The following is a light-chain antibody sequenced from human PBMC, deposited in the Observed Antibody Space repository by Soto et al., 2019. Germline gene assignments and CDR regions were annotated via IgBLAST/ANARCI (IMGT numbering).Light chain of an antibody. V-gene: IGKV1-9*01. CDR1: QGISSY. CDR3: QQLNSYLSIT. Sequence: DIQLTQSPSFLSASVGDRFTITCRSSQGISSYLAWYQQKPGKAPKLLIYAASTLQSGVPSRFSGSGSGTEFTLTISSLQPEDFATYYCQQLNSYLSITFGQGTRLEIK. CDR2: AAS. J-gene: IGKJ5*01.